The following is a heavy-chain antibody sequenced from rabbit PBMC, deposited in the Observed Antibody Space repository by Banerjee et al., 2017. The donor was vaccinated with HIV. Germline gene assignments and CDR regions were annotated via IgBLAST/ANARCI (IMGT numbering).Heavy chain of an antibody. CDR2: IYSSGSGNP. Sequence: QSLEESGGDLVKPGASLTLTCKASGFDFSSNAMCWVRQAPGKGLEWIACIYSSGSGNPRYASWVNGRFTISKTSSTTVTLQMTSLTAADTATYFCVRETETYAGYAGYGYYFDLWGQGTLVTVS. V-gene: IGHV1S40*01. CDR1: GFDFSSNA. J-gene: IGHJ4*01. D-gene: IGHD7-1*01. CDR3: VRETETYAGYAGYGYYFDL.